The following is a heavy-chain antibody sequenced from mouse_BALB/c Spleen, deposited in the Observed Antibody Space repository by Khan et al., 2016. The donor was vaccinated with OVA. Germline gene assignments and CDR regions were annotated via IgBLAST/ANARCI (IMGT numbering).Heavy chain of an antibody. Sequence: QVQLKESGPGLVAPSQSLSITCTVSGFSLSNYGVSWVRQPPGKGLEWLGVIWGDGNTNYHSALISRLSISKNDSKSQVFLQMHSLQTDDTATYXCGNCYFGYAWFTYWGQGTLVTVSA. CDR3: GNCYFGYAWFTY. J-gene: IGHJ3*01. V-gene: IGHV2-3*01. D-gene: IGHD2-2*01. CDR2: IWGDGNT. CDR1: GFSLSNYG.